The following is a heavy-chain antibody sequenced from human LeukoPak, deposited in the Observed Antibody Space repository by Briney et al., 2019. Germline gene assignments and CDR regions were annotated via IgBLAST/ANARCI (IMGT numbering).Heavy chain of an antibody. CDR2: ISSTGAST. CDR3: ARWPIAAAPPVYYFDY. V-gene: IGHV3-23*01. CDR1: GFTFSIYD. D-gene: IGHD6-13*01. J-gene: IGHJ4*02. Sequence: GGSLRLSCAASGFTFSIYDINWVRQAPGKGLEWVSVISSTGASTYYADSVKGRFTISRDNSKNTMYLQMSSLRAEDTAVYYCARWPIAAAPPVYYFDYWGQGTLVTVSS.